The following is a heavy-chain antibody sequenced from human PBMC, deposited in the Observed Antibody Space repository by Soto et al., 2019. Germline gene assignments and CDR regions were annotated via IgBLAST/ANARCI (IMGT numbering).Heavy chain of an antibody. CDR1: GYSISIGYY. V-gene: IGHV4-38-2*01. J-gene: IGHJ1*01. CDR2: IYHSGSI. CDR3: AVGYCGSASCSREYFQH. Sequence: LSLTCSVTGYSISIGYYCGWLRQPPGKGLEWIATIYHSGSIFHNPSLKSRVTISVDTSKNQFSLKLRSVTAADTAVYYCAVGYCGSASCSREYFQHWGQGTLVTVSS. D-gene: IGHD2-2*01.